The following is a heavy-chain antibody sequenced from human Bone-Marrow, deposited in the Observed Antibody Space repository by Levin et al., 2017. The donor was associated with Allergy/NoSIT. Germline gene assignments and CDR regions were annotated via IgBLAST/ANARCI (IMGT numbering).Heavy chain of an antibody. V-gene: IGHV3-23*01. J-gene: IGHJ4*02. CDR2: IDASGDWP. Sequence: GGSLRLSCATSGFTFRSYTMTWVRQVSGRGLEWVSSIDASGDWPKYADSVKGRFTISRDNSKSTLYLQMNSLRAEDTALYYCAKVHGVPDWGQGSLVTVSS. CDR1: GFTFRSYT. CDR3: AKVHGVPD. D-gene: IGHD2-8*01.